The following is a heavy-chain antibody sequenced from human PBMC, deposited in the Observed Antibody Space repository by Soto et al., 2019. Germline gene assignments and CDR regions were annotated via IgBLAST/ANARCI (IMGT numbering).Heavy chain of an antibody. V-gene: IGHV1-8*01. CDR1: GYTFTSYD. J-gene: IGHJ4*02. CDR3: AREGAVAGIGTD. D-gene: IGHD6-19*01. CDR2: MNPNSGNT. Sequence: ASVKVSCKASGYTFTSYDINWVRQATGQGLEWMGWMNPNSGNTGYAQKFQGRVTMTRYTSISTAYMELSSLRSEDTAVYYCAREGAVAGIGTDWGQGTLVTSPQ.